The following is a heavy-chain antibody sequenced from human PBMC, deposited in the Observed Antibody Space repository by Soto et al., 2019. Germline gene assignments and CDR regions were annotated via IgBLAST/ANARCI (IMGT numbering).Heavy chain of an antibody. CDR1: GFTFSSYW. CDR2: INRDGTMT. Sequence: EVQLVESGGGLVQPGGSLRLSCAASGFTFSSYWMHWVRQVPGKGLVWVSRINRDGTMTSYADFVKGRFSISRDNAKNTLFLQMNGLTVEDTAVYDCVLESYCCVYCYPSWGEGTPVTVSS. V-gene: IGHV3-74*01. J-gene: IGHJ5*02. D-gene: IGHD2-21*02. CDR3: VLESYCCVYCYPS.